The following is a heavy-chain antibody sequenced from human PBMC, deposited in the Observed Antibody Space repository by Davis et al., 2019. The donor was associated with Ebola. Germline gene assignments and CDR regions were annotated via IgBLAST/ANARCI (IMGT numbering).Heavy chain of an antibody. Sequence: SETLSLTCTVSGGSISSGDYYWSWIRQPPGKGLEWIGSIFYTGSTYYNPSLKSRLTMSVDTSKNQFSLRLTSVTATDTALYYCARGRNTYNGAFDIWGQGTKVTVSS. D-gene: IGHD1-1*01. CDR3: ARGRNTYNGAFDI. CDR2: IFYTGST. CDR1: GGSISSGDYY. J-gene: IGHJ3*02. V-gene: IGHV4-39*01.